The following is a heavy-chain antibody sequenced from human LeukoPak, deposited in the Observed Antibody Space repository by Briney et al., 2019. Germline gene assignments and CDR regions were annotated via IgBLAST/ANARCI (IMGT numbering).Heavy chain of an antibody. CDR3: ARDAHTGSGTYWGGVDYYYGLDV. J-gene: IGHJ6*02. V-gene: IGHV3-30*03. CDR1: GFTFSSYG. CDR2: ISYDGSNK. Sequence: GGSLRLSCAASGFTFSSYGMHWVRQAPGKGLEWVAVISYDGSNKYYADSVKGRFTIPRDNSKNTLYLQMNSLRAEDTAVYYCARDAHTGSGTYWGGVDYYYGLDVWGQGTTVTVSS. D-gene: IGHD3-10*01.